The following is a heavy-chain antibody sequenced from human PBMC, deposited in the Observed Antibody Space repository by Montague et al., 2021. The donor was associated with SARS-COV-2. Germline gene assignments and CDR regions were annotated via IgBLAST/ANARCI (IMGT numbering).Heavy chain of an antibody. Sequence: SETLSLTCTVSGGSISSHFWSFIRQPPGKGLEWIGYINSNGGTNDNPSLRSRLTMSVDTSKNQFSLQLRSMTPADTAVYFCARAVSVRRAVNWSDPWGQGTLVTVSS. CDR2: INSNGGT. V-gene: IGHV4-59*11. D-gene: IGHD3-10*01. CDR1: GGSISSHF. J-gene: IGHJ5*02. CDR3: ARAVSVRRAVNWSDP.